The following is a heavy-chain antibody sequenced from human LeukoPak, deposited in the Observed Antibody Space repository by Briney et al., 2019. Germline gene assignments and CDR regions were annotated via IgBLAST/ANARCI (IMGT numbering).Heavy chain of an antibody. CDR1: GYSFTSYW. CDR2: IFPGDSDT. CDR3: ATYYGSGSFFVY. Sequence: GESLKISCKGSGYSFTSYWIGWVRQMPGKGLEWMRIIFPGDSDTRYSPSFQGQVTISADKSINTAYLQWTSLRASDTAMYYCATYYGSGSFFVYWGQGTLVTVSS. D-gene: IGHD3-10*01. V-gene: IGHV5-51*01. J-gene: IGHJ4*02.